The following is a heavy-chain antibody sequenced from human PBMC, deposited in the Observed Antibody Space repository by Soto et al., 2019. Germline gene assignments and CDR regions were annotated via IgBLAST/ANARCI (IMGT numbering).Heavy chain of an antibody. CDR1: GFDFNTYG. CDR3: AKDSSVTAARSGAWFAP. CDR2: ISFDGGNQ. J-gene: IGHJ5*02. Sequence: QVQLVESGGGVVQPGRSLRLSCAASGFDFNTYGLHWVRQAPGTGLEWVAAISFDGGNQYYADSVKGRFTISRDKSNSTLYLQMNSLGAEDTATYFCAKDSSVTAARSGAWFAPWGPGTLVSVSS. V-gene: IGHV3-30*18. D-gene: IGHD6-25*01.